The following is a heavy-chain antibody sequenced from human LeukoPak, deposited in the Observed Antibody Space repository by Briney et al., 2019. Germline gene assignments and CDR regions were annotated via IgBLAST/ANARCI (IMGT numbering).Heavy chain of an antibody. V-gene: IGHV4-61*02. CDR1: GGSINSGSYY. Sequence: SQTLSLTCTVSGGSINSGSYYWSWIRQPAGKGLEWIGRIYTSGSTNYNPSLKSRVTMSVDTSKNQFSLKLSSVTAADTAVYYCARDRDPQWLVPFDPWGQGTLVTVSS. J-gene: IGHJ5*02. CDR2: IYTSGST. D-gene: IGHD6-19*01. CDR3: ARDRDPQWLVPFDP.